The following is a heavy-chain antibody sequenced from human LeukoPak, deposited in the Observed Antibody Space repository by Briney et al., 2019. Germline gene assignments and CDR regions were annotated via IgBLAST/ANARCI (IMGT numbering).Heavy chain of an antibody. Sequence: ASVKVSCKASGGTFSSYAISWVRQAPGQGLEWMGRIIPIFGTANYAQKFQGRVTITTDESTSTAYMELSSLKSEDTAIYYCAKVGLGNTAIHIWGQGTMVTVSS. CDR1: GGTFSSYA. CDR3: AKVGLGNTAIHI. CDR2: IIPIFGTA. V-gene: IGHV1-69*05. D-gene: IGHD3/OR15-3a*01. J-gene: IGHJ3*02.